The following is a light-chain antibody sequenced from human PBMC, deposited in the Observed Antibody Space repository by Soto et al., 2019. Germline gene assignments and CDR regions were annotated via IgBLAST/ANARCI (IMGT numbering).Light chain of an antibody. Sequence: QSALTQPASVSGSPGQSITISCTGSSSDVGGYNYVSWYQQHPGKAPKLLIFEVTNRPSGVSDRFSGSKSGNTASLPISGLQAEDEADYYCSSYTCSNALLLFGGGTKLTVL. CDR1: SSDVGGYNY. CDR3: SSYTCSNALLL. V-gene: IGLV2-14*01. J-gene: IGLJ2*01. CDR2: EVT.